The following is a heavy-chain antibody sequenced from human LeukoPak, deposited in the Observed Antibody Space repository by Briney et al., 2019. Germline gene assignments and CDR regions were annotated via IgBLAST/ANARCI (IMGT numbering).Heavy chain of an antibody. CDR1: GGSISSYY. CDR3: SRDGRRSHSSGYPECDNWFDP. Sequence: PSETLSLTXTVSGGSISSYYWSWIRQPAGKGLEWIGRIYTSGSTNYNPSLKSRVTMSVDTSKNQFSLKLSSVTAADTAEDYRSRDGRRSHSSGYPECDNWFDPWGQGTLVTVSS. J-gene: IGHJ5*02. V-gene: IGHV4-4*07. CDR2: IYTSGST. D-gene: IGHD3-22*01.